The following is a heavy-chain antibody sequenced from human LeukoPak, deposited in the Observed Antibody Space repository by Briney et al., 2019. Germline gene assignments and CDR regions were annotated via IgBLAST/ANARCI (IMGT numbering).Heavy chain of an antibody. D-gene: IGHD6-13*01. CDR3: AKEGGWAAAGTSSPNWFDP. CDR2: ISWNSGSI. J-gene: IGHJ5*02. CDR1: GFTFDDYA. V-gene: IGHV3-9*01. Sequence: PGRSLRLSCAASGFTFDDYAMHWVRQAPGKGLEWVSGISWNSGSIGYADSVKGRFTISRDNAKNSLYLQMNSLRAEDTALYYCAKEGGWAAAGTSSPNWFDPWGQGTLVTVSS.